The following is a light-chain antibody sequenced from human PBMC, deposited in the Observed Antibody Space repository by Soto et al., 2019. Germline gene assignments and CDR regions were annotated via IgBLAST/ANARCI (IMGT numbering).Light chain of an antibody. J-gene: IGLJ2*01. Sequence: QSALTQPPSASGSPGQSVTISCTGTSSDVGAYKYVSWYQQHPGKAPKLMISEVSKRPSGVPDRFSASKSGNTASLTVSGLQAEDEADYFCTSYAGSNKGVIFGGGTQLTVL. V-gene: IGLV2-8*01. CDR1: SSDVGAYKY. CDR2: EVS. CDR3: TSYAGSNKGVI.